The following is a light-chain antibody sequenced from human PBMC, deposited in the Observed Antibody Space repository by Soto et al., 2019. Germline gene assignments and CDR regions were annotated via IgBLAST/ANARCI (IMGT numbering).Light chain of an antibody. CDR3: QQSYSTPPKYT. J-gene: IGKJ2*01. Sequence: DIQMTQSPSSLSASVGDRVTITCRASQSISNYLNWYQQKPGKPPNLLIYAASSLQSGVPSRFSGSGSGTDFTLTISSLQPEDFATYYCQQSYSTPPKYTFGQGTKLEIK. CDR1: QSISNY. V-gene: IGKV1-39*01. CDR2: AAS.